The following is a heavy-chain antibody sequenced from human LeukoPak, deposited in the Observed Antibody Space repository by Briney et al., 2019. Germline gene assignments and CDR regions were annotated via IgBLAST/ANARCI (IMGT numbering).Heavy chain of an antibody. CDR1: GFSFSNYW. Sequence: QPGRSLRLSCAASGFSFSNYWMHWVRQAPGQGPVWVSRINHDGSSTTYTDSVKGRFTSSRDNAKSTLYLQMNSLRAEDTAVYFCVRGEWDLPLGYWVVWGKGTTVTISS. D-gene: IGHD2-15*01. CDR2: INHDGSST. CDR3: VRGEWDLPLGYWVV. J-gene: IGHJ6*04. V-gene: IGHV3-74*03.